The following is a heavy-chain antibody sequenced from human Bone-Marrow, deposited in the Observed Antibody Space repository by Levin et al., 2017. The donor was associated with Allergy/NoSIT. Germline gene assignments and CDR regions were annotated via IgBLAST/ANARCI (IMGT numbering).Heavy chain of an antibody. CDR2: IYHSGGT. CDR1: GYSINSGYY. CDR3: ARVPHCFDNNCHRPHYFDY. Sequence: PSETLSLTCAVSGYSINSGYYWGWIRQPPGKGLECIGSIYHSGGTYYNPSLRSRVTISVDTSKNQFSLRLTSVTAADTAVYYCARVPHCFDNNCHRPHYFDYWGQGTLVTVSS. D-gene: IGHD1-20*01. J-gene: IGHJ4*02. V-gene: IGHV4-38-2*01.